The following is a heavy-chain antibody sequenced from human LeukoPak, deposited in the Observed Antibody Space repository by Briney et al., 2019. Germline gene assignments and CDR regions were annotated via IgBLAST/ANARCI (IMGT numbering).Heavy chain of an antibody. J-gene: IGHJ4*02. CDR2: IYYNGST. CDR3: ARAFVGGNSGGFNY. D-gene: IGHD4-23*01. CDR1: GGSISSGGYY. Sequence: SQTLSLTCTVSGGSISSGGYYWSWIRQHPGKGLEWIGHIYYNGSTYYNPSLKSRVTISVDTSKNQFSLKLSSVTAADTAVYYCARAFVGGNSGGFNYWGQGTLVTVSS. V-gene: IGHV4-31*03.